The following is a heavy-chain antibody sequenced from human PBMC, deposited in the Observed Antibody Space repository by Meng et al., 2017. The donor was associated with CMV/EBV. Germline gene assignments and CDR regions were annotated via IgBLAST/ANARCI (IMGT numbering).Heavy chain of an antibody. J-gene: IGHJ4*02. V-gene: IGHV4-30-4*08. CDR3: ARVMGPNRTPYYFDY. Sequence: VQLQESGPGLVKPSQTLSLTCTVSGCSISSGDYYWSWIRQPPGKGLEWIGYIYYSGSTYYNPSLKSRVTISVDTSKNQFSLKLSSVTAADTAVYYCARVMGPNRTPYYFDYWGQGTLVTVSS. CDR1: GCSISSGDYY. D-gene: IGHD1-14*01. CDR2: IYYSGST.